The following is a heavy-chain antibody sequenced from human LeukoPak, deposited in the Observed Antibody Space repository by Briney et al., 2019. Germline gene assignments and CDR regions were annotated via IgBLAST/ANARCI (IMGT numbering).Heavy chain of an antibody. Sequence: GGSLRLSCAASGFTFNTNAMNWVRQAPGKGLEWVSAISGSGGSTYYADSVKGRFTISRDNSKNTLYLQMNSLRAEDTAVYYCAKNDRRYYGSGSYYVDYWGQGTLVTVSS. V-gene: IGHV3-23*01. J-gene: IGHJ4*02. CDR2: ISGSGGST. D-gene: IGHD3-10*01. CDR3: AKNDRRYYGSGSYYVDY. CDR1: GFTFNTNA.